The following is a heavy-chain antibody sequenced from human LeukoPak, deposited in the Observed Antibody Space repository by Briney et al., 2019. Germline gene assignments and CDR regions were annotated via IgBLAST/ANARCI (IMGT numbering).Heavy chain of an antibody. CDR2: INSDGSST. V-gene: IGHV3-74*01. CDR3: ARAKGRYYYDSSGVFDY. D-gene: IGHD3-22*01. Sequence: GGSLRLSCAASGFTFSSYWMHWVCQAPGKGLVWVSRINSDGSSTSYADSVKGRFTISRDNAKNTLYLQMNSLRAEDTAVYYCARAKGRYYYDSSGVFDYWGQGTLVTVSS. CDR1: GFTFSSYW. J-gene: IGHJ4*02.